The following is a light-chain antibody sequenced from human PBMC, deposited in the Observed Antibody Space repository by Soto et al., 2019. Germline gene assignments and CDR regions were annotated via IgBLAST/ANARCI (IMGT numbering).Light chain of an antibody. CDR3: QQYDSYYS. J-gene: IGKJ4*01. Sequence: DIQMTQSPSTLSASVGDRVTITCRASQSISNWLAWYQQKPGKAPTLLIYDVSRLDSGVPLRYSGSGSGTEFSLTIDSLQPDGFETYYWQQYDSYYSFGGGTKVAIK. CDR2: DVS. V-gene: IGKV1-5*01. CDR1: QSISNW.